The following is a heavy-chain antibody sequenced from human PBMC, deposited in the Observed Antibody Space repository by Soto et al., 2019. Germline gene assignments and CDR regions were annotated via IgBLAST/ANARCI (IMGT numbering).Heavy chain of an antibody. V-gene: IGHV4-30-4*01. J-gene: IGHJ5*02. CDR1: GDSISNLDYF. CDR3: ARGRYCLTGRCFPNWVDA. D-gene: IGHD7-27*01. Sequence: SETLSLTCSVSGDSISNLDYFWAWIRQPPGQALEYIGYIYKSATTYYNPSFESRVAISVDTSKSQFSLTVTSVTTADTAVYFCARGRYCLTGRCFPNWVDAWGQGALVTVSS. CDR2: IYKSATT.